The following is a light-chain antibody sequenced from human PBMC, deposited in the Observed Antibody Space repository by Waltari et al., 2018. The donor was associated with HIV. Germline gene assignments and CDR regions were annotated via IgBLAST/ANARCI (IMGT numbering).Light chain of an antibody. V-gene: IGLV4-69*01. CDR1: SEHSNFA. CDR2: LNSDGSH. CDR3: QTWGMGIVV. J-gene: IGLJ3*02. Sequence: QIILTQSPSASASPGASVKLTCTLSSEHSNFAIAWLQQQPEKGPRYLMKLNSDGSHTKGDGIPDRFSGSSSGAERYLSISSLHSDDEDDYYCQTWGMGIVVFGGGTKLTVL.